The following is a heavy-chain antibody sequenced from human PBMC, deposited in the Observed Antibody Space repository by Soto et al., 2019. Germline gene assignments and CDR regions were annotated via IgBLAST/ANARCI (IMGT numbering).Heavy chain of an antibody. CDR2: INHSGST. V-gene: IGHV4-34*01. D-gene: IGHD4-17*01. CDR3: ARGIPYGDYYYYYMDV. Sequence: SETLSLTCAVYGGSFSGYYWSWIRQPPGKGLEWIGEINHSGSTNYNPSLKSRVTISVDTSKNQFSLKLSSVTAADTAVYYCARGIPYGDYYYYYMDVWGKGTTVT. J-gene: IGHJ6*03. CDR1: GGSFSGYY.